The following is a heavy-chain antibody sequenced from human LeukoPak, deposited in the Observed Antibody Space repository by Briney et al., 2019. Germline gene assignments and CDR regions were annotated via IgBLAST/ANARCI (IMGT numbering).Heavy chain of an antibody. J-gene: IGHJ5*02. D-gene: IGHD2-2*01. V-gene: IGHV4-59*01. CDR2: INYSGSS. CDR1: SGSIRGYY. Sequence: SETLSLTCTVSSGSIRGYYWSWIRQPPGKGLEWIGYINYSGSSNYNPSLKSRVTISVDTSKNQFCLKLSSVTAADTAVYYCARWGGYCTSTTCLRWLDPWGQGTLVTISS. CDR3: ARWGGYCTSTTCLRWLDP.